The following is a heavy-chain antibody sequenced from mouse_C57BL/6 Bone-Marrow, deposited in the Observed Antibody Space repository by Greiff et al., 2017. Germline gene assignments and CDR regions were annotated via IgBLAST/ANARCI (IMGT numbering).Heavy chain of an antibody. CDR2: IYPGNSDT. CDR3: TGPVDGNYGGSYYFDY. V-gene: IGHV1-5*01. J-gene: IGHJ2*01. Sequence: VQLQQSGTVLARPGASVKMSCKTSGYTFTSYWMHWVKQRPGQGLEWIGAIYPGNSDTSYNQKFKGKAKLTAVTSASTAYMELSSLTNEDSAVYYCTGPVDGNYGGSYYFDYWGQGTTLTVSS. D-gene: IGHD2-1*01. CDR1: GYTFTSYW.